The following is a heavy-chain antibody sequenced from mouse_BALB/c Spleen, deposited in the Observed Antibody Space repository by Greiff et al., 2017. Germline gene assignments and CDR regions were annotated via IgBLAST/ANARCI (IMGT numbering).Heavy chain of an antibody. CDR3: ARETGRNYYFDY. D-gene: IGHD3-3*01. Sequence: QVQLQQSGAELARPGASVKLSCKASGYTFTSYWMQWVKQRPGQGLEWIGAIYPGDGDTRYTQKFKGKATLTADKSSSTAYMQLSSLASEDSAVYYCARETGRNYYFDYWGQGTTLTVSS. J-gene: IGHJ2*01. CDR1: GYTFTSYW. CDR2: IYPGDGDT. V-gene: IGHV1-87*01.